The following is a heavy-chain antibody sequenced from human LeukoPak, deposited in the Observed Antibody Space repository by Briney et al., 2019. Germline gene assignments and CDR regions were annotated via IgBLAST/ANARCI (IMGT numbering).Heavy chain of an antibody. V-gene: IGHV3-23*01. CDR2: ISDSGGST. CDR1: GFTFSSYA. J-gene: IGHJ4*02. Sequence: PGGSLRLSCAASGFTFSSYAMSWVRQAPGKGLEWVSTISDSGGSTYYADSVKGRFTISRDNSKNTLYLQMNSLRAEGTAVYYCAKLTLLGYCSGGSCYDRRVFDYWGQGTLVTVSS. CDR3: AKLTLLGYCSGGSCYDRRVFDY. D-gene: IGHD2-15*01.